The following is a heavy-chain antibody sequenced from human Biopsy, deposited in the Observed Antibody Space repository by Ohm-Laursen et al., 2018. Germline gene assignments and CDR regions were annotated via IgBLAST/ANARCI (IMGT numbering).Heavy chain of an antibody. Sequence: TLSLTCTVSGGSLSSYSWSWIRQPAGKGLEWIGQIYTSGITNYNPSLKSRVTMSVDTSKDKFSLRVSSVTAADTAVYYCARDRDRRGWFDPWGQGTLVTVSS. CDR1: GGSLSSYS. V-gene: IGHV4-4*07. CDR3: ARDRDRRGWFDP. D-gene: IGHD1-14*01. CDR2: IYTSGIT. J-gene: IGHJ5*02.